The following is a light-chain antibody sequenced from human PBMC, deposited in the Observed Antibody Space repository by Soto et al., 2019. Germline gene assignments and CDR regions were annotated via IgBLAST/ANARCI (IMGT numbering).Light chain of an antibody. V-gene: IGKV3-11*01. CDR1: QSVDSY. J-gene: IGKJ4*01. CDR3: QQRRIRPLT. CDR2: DVS. Sequence: EIVLTQSPATLSLSPGERATLSCRASQSVDSYLTWYQQKPGQAPRLLIYDVSKRATGIPVRFSGSGSGTAFTLIISSRVPEDVAAYYYQQRRIRPLTFVGGTKVEIK.